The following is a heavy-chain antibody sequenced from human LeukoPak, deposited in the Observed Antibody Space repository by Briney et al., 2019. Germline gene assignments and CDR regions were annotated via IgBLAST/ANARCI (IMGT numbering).Heavy chain of an antibody. Sequence: NTSETLSLTCAVYGGSFSGYYWSWIRQPPGKGLEWIGEINHSGSTNYNPSLKSRVTISVDASKNQFSLKLSSVTAADTAVYYCATWELRGPLYFDYWGQGTLVTVSS. V-gene: IGHV4-34*01. CDR1: GGSFSGYY. CDR3: ATWELRGPLYFDY. J-gene: IGHJ4*02. D-gene: IGHD1-26*01. CDR2: INHSGST.